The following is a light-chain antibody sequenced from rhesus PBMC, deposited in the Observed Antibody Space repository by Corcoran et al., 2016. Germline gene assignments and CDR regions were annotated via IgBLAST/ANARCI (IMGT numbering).Light chain of an antibody. CDR3: QLHDNSPLT. J-gene: IGKJ4*01. CDR1: QGISKW. V-gene: IGKV1-69*01. CDR2: RAS. Sequence: DIQMTQSPSSLSASVGDRVTITCRASQGISKWLVWYQQKPGKAPKFLIYRASNWEKGVPSRFRGSGSGTDFTLTISSLQPEDIATYYFQLHDNSPLTFGGGTKVELE.